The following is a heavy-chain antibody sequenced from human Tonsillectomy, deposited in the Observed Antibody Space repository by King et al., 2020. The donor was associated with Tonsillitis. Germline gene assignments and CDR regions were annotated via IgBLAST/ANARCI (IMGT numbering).Heavy chain of an antibody. CDR2: IYSGGSST. Sequence: EVQLVESGGGLVQPGGSLRLSCAASGSTFSSYAMSWVRQAPGKGLEWVSVIYSGGSSTYYADSVKGRFTISRDNSKNTLYLQMNSLRAEDTAVYYCAKAHGDSEFPFDPWGQGTLVTVSS. V-gene: IGHV3-23*03. CDR1: GSTFSSYA. J-gene: IGHJ5*02. D-gene: IGHD2-21*01. CDR3: AKAHGDSEFPFDP.